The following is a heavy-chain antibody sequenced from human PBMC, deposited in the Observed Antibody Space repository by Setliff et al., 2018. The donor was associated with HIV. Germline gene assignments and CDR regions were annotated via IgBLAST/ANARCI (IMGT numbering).Heavy chain of an antibody. CDR2: IHYNGSP. V-gene: IGHV4-39*01. CDR3: ARRQAATMGVYSYYFMDV. D-gene: IGHD3-10*01. J-gene: IGHJ6*03. Sequence: LSLTCTVSGASISSSGSYWGWIRQSPGKGLQWIGSIHYNGSPYYNPSLRSRLTLSVDTSKNQFSLRLSSVTAADTAIYYCARRQAATMGVYSYYFMDVWGKGTTVTVSS. CDR1: GASISSSGSY.